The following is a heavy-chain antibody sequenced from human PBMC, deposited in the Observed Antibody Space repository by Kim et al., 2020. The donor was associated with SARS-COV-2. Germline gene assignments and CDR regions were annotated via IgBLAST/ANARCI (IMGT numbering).Heavy chain of an antibody. CDR3: AREIWGGYSYPGDY. CDR2: MGPKSGDT. Sequence: ASVKVSCKAFGYTFTDYYLHWVRQAPGQGLEGIGWMGPKSGDTSYAQKFQGRVTMTRDTSISTAFMDLSSLTSDDTAVYYCAREIWGGYSYPGDYGDQGTLVTVSS. J-gene: IGHJ4*02. V-gene: IGHV1-2*02. D-gene: IGHD3-16*01. CDR1: GYTFTDYY.